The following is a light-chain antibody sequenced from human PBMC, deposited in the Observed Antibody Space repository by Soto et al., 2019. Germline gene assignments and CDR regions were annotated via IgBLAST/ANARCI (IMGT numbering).Light chain of an antibody. CDR2: DVS. CDR1: SSDFGGYNY. Sequence: QSVLTQPRSVSGSPGQSVTMSCTGTSSDFGGYNYVSWYQQHPGKAPKLMIYDVSKRPSGVPDRFSGSKSGNTASLTISGLQAEDEADYYCCSYAGSYTYVFGTGTKVTVL. J-gene: IGLJ1*01. CDR3: CSYAGSYTYV. V-gene: IGLV2-11*01.